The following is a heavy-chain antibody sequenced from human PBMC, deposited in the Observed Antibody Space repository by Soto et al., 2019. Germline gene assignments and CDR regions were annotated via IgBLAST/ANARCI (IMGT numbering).Heavy chain of an antibody. V-gene: IGHV1-46*03. CDR1: WYTLPSYY. CDR3: AALCSGYCQSFDY. D-gene: IGHD3-3*01. CDR2: INPSGGST. J-gene: IGHJ4*02. Sequence: GASVKVSCKASWYTLPSYYIHWVRQAPGQGLEWMGIINPSGGSTSYAQKFQGRVTMTRDTSTSTVYMELSSLRSEDTAVYYCAALCSGYCQSFDYWGQGTLVTVSS.